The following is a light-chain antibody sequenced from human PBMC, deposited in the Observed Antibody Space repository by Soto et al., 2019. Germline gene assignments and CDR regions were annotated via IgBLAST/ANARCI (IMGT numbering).Light chain of an antibody. J-gene: IGKJ2*01. Sequence: DIQMTQSPSSLSASVGDRVTITCQASQDISNYLNWYQQKPGKAPKLLIYDASNLETGVPSRFSGRESGTDFTFTISSLQPEDIATYYCQQYDNLPYTFGQGTKLEIK. CDR1: QDISNY. V-gene: IGKV1-33*01. CDR3: QQYDNLPYT. CDR2: DAS.